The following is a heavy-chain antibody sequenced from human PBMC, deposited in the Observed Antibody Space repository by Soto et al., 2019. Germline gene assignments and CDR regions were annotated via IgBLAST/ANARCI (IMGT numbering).Heavy chain of an antibody. Sequence: QVQLQESGPGLVKPSQTLSLTCTVSGGSISSGGYYWTWIRQHPGKGLEWIGYNYYSGITYYNPSLKRRVTISLDTSKNQFSMKLSSVTAADTAVYYCARGSSIAGLYYGMDVWGQGTTVTFSS. CDR1: GGSISSGGYY. D-gene: IGHD6-6*01. J-gene: IGHJ6*02. V-gene: IGHV4-31*03. CDR3: ARGSSIAGLYYGMDV. CDR2: NYYSGIT.